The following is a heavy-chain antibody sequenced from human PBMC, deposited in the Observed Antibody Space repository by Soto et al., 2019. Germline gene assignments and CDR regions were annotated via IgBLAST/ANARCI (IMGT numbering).Heavy chain of an antibody. CDR3: ARGWYDFWSGYYMGRGFDY. CDR2: INHSGST. J-gene: IGHJ4*02. D-gene: IGHD3-3*01. Sequence: PSETQSLTCAVYGGSFSGYDWSWIRQPPGKGLEWIGEINHSGSTNYNPSPKSRVTISVDTSKNQFSLKLSSVTAADTAVYYCARGWYDFWSGYYMGRGFDYWGQGTLVTVSS. V-gene: IGHV4-34*01. CDR1: GGSFSGYD.